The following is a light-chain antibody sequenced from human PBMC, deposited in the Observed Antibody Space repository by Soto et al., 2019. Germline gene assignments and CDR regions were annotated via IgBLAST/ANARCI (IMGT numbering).Light chain of an antibody. Sequence: QSALTQPASVSGSPGQSITISCTGSNSDIGSYNLVSWYQHHPGKAPKLMISEVIKRPSGVSNRFSGSKSGNTASLTISGLQAEDEADYYFCSSAGSSIFVFGGGTKLTVL. CDR2: EVI. J-gene: IGLJ2*01. CDR3: CSSAGSSIFV. V-gene: IGLV2-23*02. CDR1: NSDIGSYNL.